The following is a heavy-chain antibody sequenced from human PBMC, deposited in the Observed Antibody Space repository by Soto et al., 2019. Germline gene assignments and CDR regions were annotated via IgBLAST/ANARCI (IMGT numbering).Heavy chain of an antibody. CDR3: ARVRGYSYGYFDY. Sequence: SETLSLTCTVSGGSISSSYWSWIRPPAGKGLEWIGRIYTSGSTNYNPSLKSRATMSVYTSKNQFSLKLSSVTAADTAVYYCARVRGYSYGYFDYWGQGTLVTVSS. D-gene: IGHD5-18*01. CDR1: GGSISSSY. CDR2: IYTSGST. J-gene: IGHJ4*02. V-gene: IGHV4-4*07.